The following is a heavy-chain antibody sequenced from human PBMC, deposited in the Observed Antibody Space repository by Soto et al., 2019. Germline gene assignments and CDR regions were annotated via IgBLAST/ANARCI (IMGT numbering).Heavy chain of an antibody. Sequence: KGLEWVAVISYDGSNKYYADYVKGRFTISRDNSKNTLYLQMNSLRADDTAVYYCAKENLDLVYFFFQVEDGIRDVRSVSAFLLNRSSDL. J-gene: IGHJ2*01. V-gene: IGHV3-30*18. CDR3: AKENLDLVYFFFQVEDGIRDVRSVSAFLLNRSSDL. CDR2: ISYDGSNK. D-gene: IGHD3-10*02.